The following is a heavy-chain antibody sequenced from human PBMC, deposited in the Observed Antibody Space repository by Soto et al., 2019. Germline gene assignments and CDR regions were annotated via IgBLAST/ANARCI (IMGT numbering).Heavy chain of an antibody. Sequence: QVQLRQWGAGLLKPSETLSLTCCVYGGSFSGYYWSWIRQPPGKGLEWIGEINHSGSTNYNPSLKSRVTISVDTSKNQFSLKLSSVTAADTAVYYCARGPYSSSSWFDPWGQGTLVTVSS. CDR1: GGSFSGYY. J-gene: IGHJ5*02. V-gene: IGHV4-34*01. CDR2: INHSGST. D-gene: IGHD6-6*01. CDR3: ARGPYSSSSWFDP.